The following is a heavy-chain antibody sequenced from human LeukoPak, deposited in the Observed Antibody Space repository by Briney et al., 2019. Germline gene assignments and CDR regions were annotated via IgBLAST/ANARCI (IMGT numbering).Heavy chain of an antibody. Sequence: GGSLRLSCAASGFTVSSNYMSWVRQAPGKGLEWVSVIYSGGSTYYADSVKGRFTISRDNSKNTLYLQMNNLRAEDTAVYYCARDVDRRDDPWGQGILVTVSS. CDR1: GFTVSSNY. CDR3: ARDVDRRDDP. CDR2: IYSGGST. J-gene: IGHJ5*02. V-gene: IGHV3-53*01. D-gene: IGHD3-9*01.